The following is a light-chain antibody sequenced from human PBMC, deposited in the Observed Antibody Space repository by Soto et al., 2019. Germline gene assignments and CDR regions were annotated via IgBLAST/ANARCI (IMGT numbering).Light chain of an antibody. Sequence: QSALTQPASVSGSPGQSITISCTGTSSDVGYSNHVSWYQQHSGKAPKVIIYEVSNRPSGVSGRFSGSKSGNTASLTISGLQPEDEADYYCNSYTKTGTFWVFGGGTKLTVL. CDR2: EVS. CDR3: NSYTKTGTFWV. CDR1: SSDVGYSNH. V-gene: IGLV2-14*01. J-gene: IGLJ3*02.